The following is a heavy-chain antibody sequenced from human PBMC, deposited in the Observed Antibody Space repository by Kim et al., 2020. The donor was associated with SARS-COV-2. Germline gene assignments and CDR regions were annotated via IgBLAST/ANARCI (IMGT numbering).Heavy chain of an antibody. V-gene: IGHV3-30*04. CDR3: ATEGGTSGRCGYIDY. CDR1: GLYV. D-gene: IGHD5-12*01. Sequence: GGSLRLSCVTSGLYVIHWVRQAPGKGLEWVAAMSFDGFSKYFADSVKGRFTISRDDSRNTVWLQLNNLRDDDSAMYYCATEGGTSGRCGYIDYWSQGTLVTVSS. CDR2: MSFDGFSK. J-gene: IGHJ4*02.